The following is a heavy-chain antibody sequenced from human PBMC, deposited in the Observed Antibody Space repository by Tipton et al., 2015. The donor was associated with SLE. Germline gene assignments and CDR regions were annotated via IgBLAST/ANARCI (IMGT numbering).Heavy chain of an antibody. CDR2: IHYAGGT. J-gene: IGHJ2*01. Sequence: TLSLTCTVSGGSISRGEYYWGWIRQSPAQGLEWIGTIHYAGGTYYNPSLRSRLTISVDTSENHFSLNLNSVTAADTAVYFCARQRGYYDGTPFPPWNFDLWGRGTQVTVSS. CDR3: ARQRGYYDGTPFPPWNFDL. D-gene: IGHD3-16*01. CDR1: GGSISRGEYY. V-gene: IGHV4-39*07.